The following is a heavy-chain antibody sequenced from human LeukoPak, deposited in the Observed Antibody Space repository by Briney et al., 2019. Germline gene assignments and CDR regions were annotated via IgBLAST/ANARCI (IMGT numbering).Heavy chain of an antibody. Sequence: GGSLRLSCAASGFTFSNYGMHWVRQAPGKGLEWVAVIWYDGSNKYYVDSVKGRFTISRDNSKNTLYLQMNSLRAEDTAVYYCARSRDIVVVFPDFDPWGQGTLVTVSS. D-gene: IGHD2-2*01. CDR1: GFTFSNYG. CDR3: ARSRDIVVVFPDFDP. V-gene: IGHV3-33*01. CDR2: IWYDGSNK. J-gene: IGHJ5*02.